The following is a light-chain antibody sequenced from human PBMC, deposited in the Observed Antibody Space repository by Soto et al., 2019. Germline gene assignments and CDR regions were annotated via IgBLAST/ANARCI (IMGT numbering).Light chain of an antibody. CDR2: EVN. J-gene: IGLJ1*01. CDR1: SSDVGGHKY. CDR3: SSYASSTSLYV. Sequence: QSALTQPASVSGSPGQSITISCTGTSSDVGGHKYVSWYQHHPGKAPKLLIYEVNNRPSGVSNRFSGSKSGDTASLTISGLQAEDEADYYCSSYASSTSLYVFGTGTKGTVL. V-gene: IGLV2-14*01.